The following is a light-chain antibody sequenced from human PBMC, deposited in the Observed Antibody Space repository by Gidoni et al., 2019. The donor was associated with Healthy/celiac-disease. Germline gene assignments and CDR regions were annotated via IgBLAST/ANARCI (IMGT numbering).Light chain of an antibody. Sequence: DIQMTQSPSSLSASVGDRVTITCQASQDISNYLNWYQQKPGKAPKLLIYDASNLETGVPSRFSGSGSGTDVTFTISSLQPEDIATYYCQQYDNRPPYTFGEGTKLEIK. CDR2: DAS. CDR1: QDISNY. J-gene: IGKJ2*01. CDR3: QQYDNRPPYT. V-gene: IGKV1-33*01.